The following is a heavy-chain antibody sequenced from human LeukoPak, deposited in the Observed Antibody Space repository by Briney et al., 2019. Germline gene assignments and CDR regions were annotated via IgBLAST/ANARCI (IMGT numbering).Heavy chain of an antibody. Sequence: PGRSLRLSCAASGFTFDDYAMHWVRQAPGKGLEWVSGISWNSGSIGYADSVKGRFTISRDNAKNSLYLQMNSLRAEDTAVYYCARGQPAGDHWSAFDIWGQGTMVTVSS. CDR3: ARGQPAGDHWSAFDI. CDR2: ISWNSGSI. D-gene: IGHD1-14*01. J-gene: IGHJ3*02. CDR1: GFTFDDYA. V-gene: IGHV3-9*01.